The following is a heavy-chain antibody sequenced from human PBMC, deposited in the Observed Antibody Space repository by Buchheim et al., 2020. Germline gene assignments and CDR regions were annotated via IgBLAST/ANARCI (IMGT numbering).Heavy chain of an antibody. V-gene: IGHV3-30*18. CDR2: MSFDGSNK. Sequence: QVQLVESGGGVVQPGRSLRLSCAASGFTFRSYGMHWVRQAPGKGLEWVAVMSFDGSNKYYADSVKGRFTIPRDNSKNTLYMQMNSLRAEDTAVYYCAKSVITFGGVIDDYWGQGTL. CDR3: AKSVITFGGVIDDY. CDR1: GFTFRSYG. D-gene: IGHD3-16*02. J-gene: IGHJ4*02.